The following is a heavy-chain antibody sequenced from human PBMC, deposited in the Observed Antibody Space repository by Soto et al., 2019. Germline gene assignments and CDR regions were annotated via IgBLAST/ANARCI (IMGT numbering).Heavy chain of an antibody. Sequence: QVQLVQSGAEVKKPGASVKVSCKASGYTFTSNALHWVRQAPGQRLEWMGWINVGYGNTRYSQKFQGRVTITRDTSASTAYMDLSSLSSEDTAVYYCARDRGLRYFDYWGQGTLVIVSS. CDR2: INVGYGNT. D-gene: IGHD2-15*01. CDR3: ARDRGLRYFDY. J-gene: IGHJ4*02. CDR1: GYTFTSNA. V-gene: IGHV1-3*01.